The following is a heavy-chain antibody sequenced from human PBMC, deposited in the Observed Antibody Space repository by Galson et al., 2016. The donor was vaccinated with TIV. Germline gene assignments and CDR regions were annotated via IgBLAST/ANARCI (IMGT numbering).Heavy chain of an antibody. J-gene: IGHJ3*01. V-gene: IGHV4-4*09. CDR1: GGAISGYY. Sequence: LSLTCTVSGGAISGYYWSWVRQPPGKGLEWIGYIYSTGSTNFNPSLKSRVTMSVDTSKNQFSLKVTSVTAADTAVYYCARDDTSIRGTNAFDLWGQGTMVTVSS. CDR2: IYSTGST. CDR3: ARDDTSIRGTNAFDL. D-gene: IGHD3-16*01.